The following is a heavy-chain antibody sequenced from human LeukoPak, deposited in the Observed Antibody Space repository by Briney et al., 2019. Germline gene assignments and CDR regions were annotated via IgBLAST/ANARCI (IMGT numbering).Heavy chain of an antibody. J-gene: IGHJ4*02. CDR3: ASDTVAGTG. D-gene: IGHD6-19*01. V-gene: IGHV4-34*01. CDR1: GGSFSDYY. CDR2: INHSGIT. Sequence: SETLSLTCAVFGGSFSDYYWSWIRQPPGKGLEWIGEINHSGITNYNPSLKSRVAISADTSKNQFSLKLSSVTAADTSVYYCASDTVAGTGWGQGTLVTVSS.